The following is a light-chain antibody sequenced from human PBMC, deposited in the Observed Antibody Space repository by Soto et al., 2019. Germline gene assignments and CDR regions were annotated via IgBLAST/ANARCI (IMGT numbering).Light chain of an antibody. CDR1: YSNIGRNT. Sequence: QTVVTQPPSASGTPGQRVTISCSGSYSNIGRNTVNWYQQLPGTAPKLLIYSRNQRPSGVPDRFSGSKSGTSASLAISGLQSEDEADYYCAAWDDSLSAYVFGTGTKLTVL. V-gene: IGLV1-44*01. CDR3: AAWDDSLSAYV. J-gene: IGLJ1*01. CDR2: SRN.